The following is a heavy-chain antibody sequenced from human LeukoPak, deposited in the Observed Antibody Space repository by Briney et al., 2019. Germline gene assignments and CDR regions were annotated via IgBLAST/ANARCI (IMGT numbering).Heavy chain of an antibody. D-gene: IGHD4-11*01. V-gene: IGHV3-30*04. Sequence: GGSLRLSCAASGFTFSSYAMHWVRQAPGKGLEWVAVISYDGSNKYYADSVKGRFTISRDNSKNTLYLQMNSLRAEDTAVYYCARDPSSNFNWFDTWGQGTLVTVSS. CDR3: ARDPSSNFNWFDT. CDR2: ISYDGSNK. CDR1: GFTFSSYA. J-gene: IGHJ5*02.